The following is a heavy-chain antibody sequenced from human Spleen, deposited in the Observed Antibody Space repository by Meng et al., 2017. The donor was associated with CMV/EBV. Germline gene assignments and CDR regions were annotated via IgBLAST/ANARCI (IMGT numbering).Heavy chain of an antibody. J-gene: IGHJ4*02. D-gene: IGHD3-10*01. CDR1: YN. V-gene: IGHV3-21*01. Sequence: YNMNGVSQVPGKGLEWVSFISSSSRYKYYADSVKGRFTISRDNAKNSLYLQMNSLRAEDTAVYYCARDHTPSGFGKVSQTYYFDFCGQGTLVTVSS. CDR2: ISSSSRYK. CDR3: ARDHTPSGFGKVSQTYYFDF.